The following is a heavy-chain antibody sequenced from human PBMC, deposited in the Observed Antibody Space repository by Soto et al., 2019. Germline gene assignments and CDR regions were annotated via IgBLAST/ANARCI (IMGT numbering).Heavy chain of an antibody. CDR3: ASSGYCTNGVCYFVFDY. CDR1: GGSISSSSYY. Sequence: QLQLQESGPGLVKPSETLSLTCTVSGGSISSSSYYWGWIRQPPGKGLEWIGSIYYSGSTYYNPSLKSRVTISVDTSKNQLSLKLSSVTAADTAVYYCASSGYCTNGVCYFVFDYWGQGTLVTVSS. D-gene: IGHD2-8*01. J-gene: IGHJ4*02. CDR2: IYYSGST. V-gene: IGHV4-39*01.